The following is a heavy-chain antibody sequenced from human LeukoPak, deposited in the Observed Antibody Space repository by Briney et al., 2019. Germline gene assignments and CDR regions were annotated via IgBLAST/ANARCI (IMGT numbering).Heavy chain of an antibody. V-gene: IGHV3-23*01. CDR1: GFTFSSYA. D-gene: IGHD3-10*01. Sequence: PGGSLRLSCAASGFTFSSYAMSWVRQAPGKGLEWVSAISGSGGSTYYADSVKGRFTISRDNSKNTLFLQMNTLGADDTAVYYCAKAYYYGSASNYVSFDYWGQGALVTVSS. J-gene: IGHJ4*02. CDR2: ISGSGGST. CDR3: AKAYYYGSASNYVSFDY.